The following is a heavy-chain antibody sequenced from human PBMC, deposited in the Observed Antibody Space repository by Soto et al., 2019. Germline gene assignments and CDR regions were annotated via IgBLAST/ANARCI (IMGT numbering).Heavy chain of an antibody. CDR1: GGTFSSYA. J-gene: IGHJ6*02. D-gene: IGHD2-21*02. V-gene: IGHV1-69*06. CDR2: IIPIFGTA. CDR3: ARGGSVVTPKVYYYYGMDV. Sequence: GASVKVSCKASGGTFSSYAISWVLQAPGQGLEWMGGIIPIFGTANYAQKFQGRVTITADKSTSTAYMELSSLRSEDTAVYYCARGGSVVTPKVYYYYGMDVWGQGTTVTVSS.